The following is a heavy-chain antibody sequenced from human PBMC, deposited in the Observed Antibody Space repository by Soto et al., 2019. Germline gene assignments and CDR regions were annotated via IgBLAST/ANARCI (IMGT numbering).Heavy chain of an antibody. CDR1: GFALSTSGVG. CDR3: AHRPSGWYLFDY. Sequence: SGPTLVNPTQTLTLTCTFSGFALSTSGVGVGWIRQPPGKALEWLALIYWNDDKRYSPSLKSRLTITKDTSKNQVVLTMTNMDPVDTATYYCAHRPSGWYLFDYWGQGTLVTVSS. D-gene: IGHD6-19*01. CDR2: IYWNDDK. V-gene: IGHV2-5*01. J-gene: IGHJ4*02.